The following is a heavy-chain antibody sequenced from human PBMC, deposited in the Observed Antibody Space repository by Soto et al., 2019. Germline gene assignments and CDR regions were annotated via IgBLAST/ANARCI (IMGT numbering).Heavy chain of an antibody. Sequence: PGGSLRLSCAASGFTFSAYAMHWVRQAPGKGLEWVAVISYDGSNKYYADSVKGRFTISRDNSKNTLYLQMNSLRAEDTALYYCARDNDSSGYYYVSFSCELDYWGQGTQVTVSS. J-gene: IGHJ4*02. CDR2: ISYDGSNK. CDR1: GFTFSAYA. V-gene: IGHV3-30-3*01. D-gene: IGHD3-22*01. CDR3: ARDNDSSGYYYVSFSCELDY.